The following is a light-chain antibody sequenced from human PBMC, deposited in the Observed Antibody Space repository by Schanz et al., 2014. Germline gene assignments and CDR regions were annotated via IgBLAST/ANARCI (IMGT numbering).Light chain of an antibody. CDR3: QQYHIWPPWT. CDR1: QSVNNK. CDR2: GAS. Sequence: EVVLTQSPDTLSVSPGERATLSCRASQSVNNKLAWYQQKPGQAPRLLIYGASTRATGIPARFSGSGSGTEFTLTISSLQSEDFAVYYCQQYHIWPPWTFGQGTKVEIK. J-gene: IGKJ1*01. V-gene: IGKV3-15*01.